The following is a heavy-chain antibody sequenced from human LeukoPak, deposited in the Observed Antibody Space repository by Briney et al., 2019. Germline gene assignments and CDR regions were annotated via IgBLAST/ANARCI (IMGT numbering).Heavy chain of an antibody. D-gene: IGHD3-22*01. Sequence: PSETPSLTCTVSGGSISGYYWSWIRQPPGKGLEWIGYIYYSGSTKYNPSLKSRVTMSVDTSRNQFSLKLSPVTAADTAVYYCARGGLENGYHSNDGFDIWGQGTMVTVSS. CDR2: IYYSGST. V-gene: IGHV4-59*01. J-gene: IGHJ3*02. CDR3: ARGGLENGYHSNDGFDI. CDR1: GGSISGYY.